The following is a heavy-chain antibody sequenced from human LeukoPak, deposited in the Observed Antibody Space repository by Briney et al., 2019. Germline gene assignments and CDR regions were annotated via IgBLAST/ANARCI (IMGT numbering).Heavy chain of an antibody. CDR3: AREGRGRDSDY. Sequence: HSGGSLRLSCAASGFTVSSNYMSWVRQAPGKGLEWVSVIYSGGSTYYADSVKGRFTISRDNSKNALYLQMNSLRAEDTAVYYCAREGRGRDSDYWGQGTLVTVSS. CDR1: GFTVSSNY. D-gene: IGHD1-26*01. J-gene: IGHJ4*02. V-gene: IGHV3-66*01. CDR2: IYSGGST.